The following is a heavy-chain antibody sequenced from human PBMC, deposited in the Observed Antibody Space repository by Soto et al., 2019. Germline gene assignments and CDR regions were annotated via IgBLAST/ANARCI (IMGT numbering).Heavy chain of an antibody. D-gene: IGHD1-20*01. CDR3: VRGISGPRSHYYMDV. CDR1: GFTFSDHY. J-gene: IGHJ6*03. Sequence: GGSLRLSCAASGFTFSDHYMDWVRQAPGQGLEWVGRTRDRAHSYTTEYAASVTGRFTISRDDSKNSLYLQMNSLETEDTAMYYCVRGISGPRSHYYMDVWGKGTTVTVS. V-gene: IGHV3-72*01. CDR2: TRDRAHSYTT.